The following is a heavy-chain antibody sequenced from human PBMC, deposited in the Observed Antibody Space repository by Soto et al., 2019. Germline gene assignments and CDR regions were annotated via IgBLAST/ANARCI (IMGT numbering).Heavy chain of an antibody. Sequence: SETLSLTCTVSGGSISSYYWSWIRQPPGKGLEWIGYIYYSGSTNYNPSLKSRVTISVDTSKNQFSLKLSSVTAADTAVYYCAGLWYSSSRGDWFDPWGQGTLVTVSS. J-gene: IGHJ5*02. D-gene: IGHD6-6*01. CDR1: GGSISSYY. V-gene: IGHV4-59*08. CDR3: AGLWYSSSRGDWFDP. CDR2: IYYSGST.